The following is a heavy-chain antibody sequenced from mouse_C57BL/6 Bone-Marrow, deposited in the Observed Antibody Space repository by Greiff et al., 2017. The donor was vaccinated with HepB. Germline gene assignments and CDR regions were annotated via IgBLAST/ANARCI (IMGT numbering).Heavy chain of an antibody. CDR2: ISDGGSYT. CDR1: GFTFSSYA. CDR3: AVTGTYYAMDY. Sequence: EVNLVESGGGLVKPGGSLKLSCAASGFTFSSYAMSWVRQTPEKRLEWVATISDGGSYTYYPDNVKGRFTISRDNAKNNLYLQMSHLKSEDTAMYYCAVTGTYYAMDYWGQGTSVTVSS. D-gene: IGHD4-1*01. J-gene: IGHJ4*01. V-gene: IGHV5-4*03.